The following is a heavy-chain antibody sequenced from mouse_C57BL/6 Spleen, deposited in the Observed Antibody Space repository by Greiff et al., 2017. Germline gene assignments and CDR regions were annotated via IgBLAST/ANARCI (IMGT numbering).Heavy chain of an antibody. CDR1: GFTFSSYA. D-gene: IGHD1-1*01. CDR2: IRAGGRYT. CDR3: ARDLYYGSSLYAMDY. V-gene: IGHV5-4*01. J-gene: IGHJ4*01. Sequence: EVTLVESGGGLVKPGGSLKLSCAASGFTFSSYAMSWVRQTPEQRLEWVATIRAGGRYTSYPDNVKGRFTISRDNAKNNLYLQMSHLKSEDTAMYYCARDLYYGSSLYAMDYWGQGTSVTVAS.